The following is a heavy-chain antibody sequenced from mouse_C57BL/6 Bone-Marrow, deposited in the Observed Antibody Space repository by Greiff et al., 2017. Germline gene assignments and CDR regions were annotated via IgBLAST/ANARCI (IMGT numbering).Heavy chain of an antibody. V-gene: IGHV2-9-1*01. CDR3: ARNTVQVRNWYFDV. D-gene: IGHD1-1*01. Sequence: VKVEESGPGLVAPSQCLSITCTVSGFSLTSYAISWVRQPPGKGLEWLGVIWTGGGTNYNSAHKSKLSISKDNSKSQVFLKMNSLQTSDTASYYCARNTVQVRNWYFDVWGTGTTVTVSA. J-gene: IGHJ1*03. CDR2: IWTGGGT. CDR1: GFSLTSYA.